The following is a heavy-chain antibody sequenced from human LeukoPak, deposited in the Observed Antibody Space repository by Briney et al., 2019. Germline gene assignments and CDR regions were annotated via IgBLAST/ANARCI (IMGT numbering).Heavy chain of an antibody. Sequence: SQTLFLTCTVSGGSISSDYYWSWIRQPPGKGLEYIGYIHYSGNTYYNPSLKSRLDISLDMSKNQLSLKLRSVTAADTAVYYCARVDSYYDASGYYYFIDSWGQGALVTVSS. D-gene: IGHD3-22*01. CDR3: ARVDSYYDASGYYYFIDS. V-gene: IGHV4-30-4*01. J-gene: IGHJ4*02. CDR1: GGSISSDYY. CDR2: IHYSGNT.